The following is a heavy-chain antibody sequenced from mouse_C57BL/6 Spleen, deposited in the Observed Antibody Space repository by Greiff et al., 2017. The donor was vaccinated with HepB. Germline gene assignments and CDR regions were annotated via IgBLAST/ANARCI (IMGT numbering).Heavy chain of an antibody. CDR1: GYTFTDYN. CDR3: ARVYDGYYGPLDY. D-gene: IGHD2-3*01. CDR2: INPNNGGT. J-gene: IGHJ2*01. V-gene: IGHV1-22*01. Sequence: EVQLQPSGPELAKPGASVKMSCKASGYTFTDYNMHWVKQSHGKSLEWIGYINPNNGGTSYNQKFNAKATLTVNKSSSTAYMELRSLTSEDSAVYYCARVYDGYYGPLDYWGQGTTLTVSS.